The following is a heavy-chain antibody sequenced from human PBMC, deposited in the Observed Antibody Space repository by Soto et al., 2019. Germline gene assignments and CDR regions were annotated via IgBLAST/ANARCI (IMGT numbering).Heavy chain of an antibody. D-gene: IGHD3-3*01. Sequence: GESLKISGRGSGYDFNTNWFGWVLQLPWRGLEWVGIMYPGDSDTRYNPSLQGHVTLSVDVTVSTAFLQWRSLETSDTGMYFCARLPRDCNKTSCYYADHWGQGTQVTVSS. J-gene: IGHJ4*02. CDR3: ARLPRDCNKTSCYYADH. CDR1: GYDFNTNW. V-gene: IGHV5-51*01. CDR2: MYPGDSDT.